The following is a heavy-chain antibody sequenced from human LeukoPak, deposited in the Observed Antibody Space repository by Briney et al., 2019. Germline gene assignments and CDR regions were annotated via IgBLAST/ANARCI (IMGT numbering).Heavy chain of an antibody. J-gene: IGHJ4*02. V-gene: IGHV1-18*01. CDR1: GYTFTSYG. CDR2: ISAYNGNT. CDR3: ARKDSSGSKYYFDY. Sequence: GASVKVSCKASGYTFTSYGISWVRQAPGQGLEWMGWISAYNGNTNYAQKLQGRVTMTTDTSTSTAYMEVRSLRSDDTAVYYCARKDSSGSKYYFDYWGQGTLVTVSS. D-gene: IGHD3-22*01.